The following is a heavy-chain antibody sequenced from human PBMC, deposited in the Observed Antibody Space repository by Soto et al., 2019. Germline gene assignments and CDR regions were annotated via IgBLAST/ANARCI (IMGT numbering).Heavy chain of an antibody. D-gene: IGHD6-6*01. J-gene: IGHJ4*02. V-gene: IGHV4-34*01. CDR2: INHDGNT. CDR3: ARSSIEPRVFMYPFDS. CDR1: GGSFSGYY. Sequence: PSATLSLTCTVYGGSFSGYYWCWIRQPPGKGLECIANINHDGNTYYNPSLKSRVAISLDTSKNQFSLRLNSVAAADTAVYYCARSSIEPRVFMYPFDSWGQGTLVTVSS.